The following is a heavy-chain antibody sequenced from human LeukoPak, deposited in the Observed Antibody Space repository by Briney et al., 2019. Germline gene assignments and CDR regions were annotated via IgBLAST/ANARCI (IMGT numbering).Heavy chain of an antibody. CDR2: IIPIFGTA. CDR1: GGTFSSYA. J-gene: IGHJ4*02. Sequence: SVKVSCKASGGTFSSYAISWVQQAPGQGLEWMGGIIPIFGTANYAQKFQGRVAITTDESTSTAYMELSSLRSEDTAVYYCARGSKREDFDYWGQGTLVTVSS. D-gene: IGHD1-26*01. CDR3: ARGSKREDFDY. V-gene: IGHV1-69*05.